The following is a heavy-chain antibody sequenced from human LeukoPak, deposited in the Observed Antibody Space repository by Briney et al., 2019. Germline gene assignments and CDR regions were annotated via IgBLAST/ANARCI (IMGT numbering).Heavy chain of an antibody. CDR1: GFTFRRSW. J-gene: IGHJ4*02. D-gene: IGHD3-3*01. Sequence: GGSLRPSCAASGFTFRRSWMSWVRQAPGKGLEWVANIKEDGSEKHHVDSVKGRFTISRDNAKNSLYLQMNSLRAEDTAVYYCARLQSDYFDYWGQGTLVTVSS. V-gene: IGHV3-7*05. CDR2: IKEDGSEK. CDR3: ARLQSDYFDY.